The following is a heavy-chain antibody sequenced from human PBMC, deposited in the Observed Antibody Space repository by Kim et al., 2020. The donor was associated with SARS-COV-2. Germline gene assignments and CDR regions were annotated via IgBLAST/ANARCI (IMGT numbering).Heavy chain of an antibody. D-gene: IGHD2-2*01. CDR3: ARVPRGYFFDY. CDR2: INAGNGNT. Sequence: ASVKVSCKASGYTFTSYAMHWVRQAPGQRLEWMGWINAGNGNTKYSQKFQGRVTITRDTSASTAYMELSSLRSEDTAVYYCARVPRGYFFDYWGQGTLVSVSS. V-gene: IGHV1-3*01. J-gene: IGHJ4*02. CDR1: GYTFTSYA.